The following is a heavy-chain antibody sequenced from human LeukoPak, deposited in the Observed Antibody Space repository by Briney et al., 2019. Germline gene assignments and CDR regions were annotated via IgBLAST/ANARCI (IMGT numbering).Heavy chain of an antibody. J-gene: IGHJ4*02. D-gene: IGHD3-22*01. CDR3: AKDRWDHFDSSAYNYSPFDF. CDR2: LQYDGGNK. V-gene: IGHV3-30*02. CDR1: GFTFGTYG. Sequence: PGGSLRLSCTASGFTFGTYGMHWVRQAPGKGLEWVAFLQYDGGNKHYADSVKGRFTISRDISKSTLYLQMNSLRAEDTAVYYCAKDRWDHFDSSAYNYSPFDFWGQGALVTVSS.